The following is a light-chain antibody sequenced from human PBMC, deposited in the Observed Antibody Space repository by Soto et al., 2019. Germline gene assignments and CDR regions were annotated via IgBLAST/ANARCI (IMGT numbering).Light chain of an antibody. CDR3: AAWDDSLNVLV. V-gene: IGLV1-44*01. Sequence: QSVLTKPPSASGSLGQRVTISCSGRSSNIGSNTVNWYQQLPGTAPKLLIYSNNQRPSGVPDRFSGSKSGTSASLAISGLQSEDEADYYCAAWDDSLNVLVFGTGTKVTVL. J-gene: IGLJ1*01. CDR1: SSNIGSNT. CDR2: SNN.